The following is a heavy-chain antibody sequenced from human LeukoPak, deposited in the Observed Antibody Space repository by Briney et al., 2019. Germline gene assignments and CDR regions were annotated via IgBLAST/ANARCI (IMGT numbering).Heavy chain of an antibody. D-gene: IGHD5-12*01. V-gene: IGHV1-69*13. J-gene: IGHJ4*02. Sequence: GASVKVSCKASGATFTSYAISWVRQAPGQGLEWMGGIIPIFGTANYAQKFQGRVTITADESTSTAYMELSSLRSEDTAVYYCAAQGRGYSGYDADYWGQGTLVTVSS. CDR2: IIPIFGTA. CDR3: AAQGRGYSGYDADY. CDR1: GATFTSYA.